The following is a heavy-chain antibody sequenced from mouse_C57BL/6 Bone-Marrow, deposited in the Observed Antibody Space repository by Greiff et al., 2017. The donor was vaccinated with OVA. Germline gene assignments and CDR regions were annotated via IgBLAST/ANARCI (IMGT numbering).Heavy chain of an antibody. D-gene: IGHD3-3*01. V-gene: IGHV1-81*01. CDR3: ARSGTGGYFDV. CDR1: GYTFTSYG. J-gene: IGHJ1*03. Sequence: VHLVESGAELARPGASVKLSCKASGYTFTSYGISWVKQRTGQGLEWIGEIYPRSGNTYYNEKFKGKATLTADKSSSTAYMELRSLTSEDSAVYFCARSGTGGYFDVWGTGTTVTVSS. CDR2: IYPRSGNT.